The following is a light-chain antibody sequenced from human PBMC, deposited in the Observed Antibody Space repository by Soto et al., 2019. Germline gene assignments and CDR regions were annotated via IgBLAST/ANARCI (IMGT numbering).Light chain of an antibody. Sequence: DIQLIQSPSSLSASVGDRVTITCHTSQRVSSYLNWYQQKPGKAPKLLINAVSTLHSGVPSRFSGSGSETDFTLTISSLQPEDSGTYYCQQSYTTPSWTFGQGTKVGI. CDR1: QRVSSY. V-gene: IGKV1-39*01. CDR3: QQSYTTPSWT. J-gene: IGKJ1*01. CDR2: AVS.